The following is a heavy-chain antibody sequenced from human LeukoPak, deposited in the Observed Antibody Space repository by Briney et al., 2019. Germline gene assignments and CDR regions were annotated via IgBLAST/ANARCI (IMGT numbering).Heavy chain of an antibody. J-gene: IGHJ4*02. Sequence: SETLSLTCTVSGYSISSGYYWGWIRQPPGKGLEWIGSIYHSGSTYYNPSLKSRVTISVDTSKNQFSLKLSSVTAADTAVYYCASGYSGYADYWGQGTLVTVSS. CDR1: GYSISSGYY. CDR3: ASGYSGYADY. CDR2: IYHSGST. D-gene: IGHD5-12*01. V-gene: IGHV4-38-2*02.